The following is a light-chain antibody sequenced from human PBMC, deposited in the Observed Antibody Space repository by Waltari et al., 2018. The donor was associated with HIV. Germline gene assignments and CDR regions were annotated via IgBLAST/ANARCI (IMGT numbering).Light chain of an antibody. V-gene: IGKV2-28*01. CDR2: MGS. CDR1: QSLLHINGNNY. CDR3: MQTVQLPYT. J-gene: IGKJ2*01. Sequence: DIVMTQSPLALPVTPGEPASLSCRSSQSLLHINGNNYLDWYLQKPGQSPHLLIYMGSYRAAGVPDRFSGSGSGTDCTLKIRRVEAEDVGFYYCMQTVQLPYTCGQGTKLEIK.